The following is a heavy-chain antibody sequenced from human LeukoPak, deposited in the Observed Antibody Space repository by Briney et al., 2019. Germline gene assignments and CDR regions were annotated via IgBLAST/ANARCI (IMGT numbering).Heavy chain of an antibody. V-gene: IGHV1-18*01. CDR3: ARGLATIDY. D-gene: IGHD1/OR15-1a*01. Sequence: ASVKVSCKASGYIFTTYGISWVRQAPGQGPEWMGSFSNYNGDTEYEQRVQGRVSMTTDTSMNTAFLELRSLRSDDTAVYYWARGLATIDYWGQGTLVTVSS. CDR2: FSNYNGDT. CDR1: GYIFTTYG. J-gene: IGHJ4*02.